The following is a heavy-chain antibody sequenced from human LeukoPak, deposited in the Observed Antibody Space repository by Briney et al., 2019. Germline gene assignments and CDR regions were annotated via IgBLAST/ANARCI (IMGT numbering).Heavy chain of an antibody. V-gene: IGHV4-34*01. CDR2: IYYSGST. D-gene: IGHD2-8*01. CDR1: GGSFSGYY. Sequence: SETLSLTCAVYGGSFSGYYWSWIRQPPGKGLEWIGSIYYSGSTYYNPSLKSRVTISVDTSKNQFSLKLSSVTAADTAVYYCARDGVASWFDPWGQGTLVTVSS. CDR3: ARDGVASWFDP. J-gene: IGHJ5*02.